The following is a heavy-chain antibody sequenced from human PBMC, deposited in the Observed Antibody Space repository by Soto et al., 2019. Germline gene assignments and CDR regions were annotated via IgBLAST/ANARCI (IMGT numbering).Heavy chain of an antibody. Sequence: ASVEVSCKASGYTFTYHTLHWVRQAPGQRLEWMGWINAGNGNTKISQKFQGRVTVTRDTSASTAYMELSSLRSDDTAVYYCARDFGSTSSPFDYWGQGTLVTVSS. CDR3: ARDFGSTSSPFDY. CDR2: INAGNGNT. J-gene: IGHJ4*02. D-gene: IGHD6-6*01. V-gene: IGHV1-3*01. CDR1: GYTFTYHT.